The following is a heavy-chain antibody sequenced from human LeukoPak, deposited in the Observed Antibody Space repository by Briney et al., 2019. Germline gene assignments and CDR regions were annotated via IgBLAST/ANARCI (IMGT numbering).Heavy chain of an antibody. CDR2: IYHSGST. V-gene: IGHV4-30-2*01. Sequence: SETLSLTCTVSGGSVSSGSCFWSWIRQPPGKGLEWIGYIYHSGSTYYNPSLKSQVTISVDRSKNQFSLKLSSVTAADTAVYYCARASQRLRPPYYYYGMDVWGQGTTVTVSS. J-gene: IGHJ6*02. CDR3: ARASQRLRPPYYYYGMDV. CDR1: GGSVSSGSCF. D-gene: IGHD6-25*01.